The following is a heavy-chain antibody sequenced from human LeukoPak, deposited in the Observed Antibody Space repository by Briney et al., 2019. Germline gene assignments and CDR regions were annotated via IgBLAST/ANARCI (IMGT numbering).Heavy chain of an antibody. Sequence: KPSETLSLTCAVYGGSFSGYYWSWIRQPPGKGLEWIGEINHSGSTNYNPSLKSRVTTSVDTSKNQFSLKLSSVTAADTAVYYCARGGYYYDSSGYYYHYWGQGTLVTVSS. CDR2: INHSGST. J-gene: IGHJ4*02. CDR3: ARGGYYYDSSGYYYHY. CDR1: GGSFSGYY. V-gene: IGHV4-34*01. D-gene: IGHD3-22*01.